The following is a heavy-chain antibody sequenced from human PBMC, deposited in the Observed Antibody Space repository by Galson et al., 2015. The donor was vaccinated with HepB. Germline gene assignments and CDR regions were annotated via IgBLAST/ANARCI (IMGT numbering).Heavy chain of an antibody. CDR2: ISYDGSNK. D-gene: IGHD4-23*01. V-gene: IGHV3-30*18. CDR3: AKGFYGGNVYFGY. J-gene: IGHJ4*02. Sequence: SLRLSCAAPGFTFSSYGMHWVRQAPGKGLEWVAVISYDGSNKYYADSVKGRFTISRDNSKNTLYLQMNSLRAEDTAVYYCAKGFYGGNVYFGYWGQGTLVTVSS. CDR1: GFTFSSYG.